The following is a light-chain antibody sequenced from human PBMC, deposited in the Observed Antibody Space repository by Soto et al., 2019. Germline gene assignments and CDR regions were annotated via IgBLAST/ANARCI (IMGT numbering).Light chain of an antibody. CDR3: QQYNNWPVT. Sequence: EIVMTQSPATLSVSPGERATLSCRASQSVSSNLAWYQQKPGQAPRLLIYVASTRATGTPARFSGSGSGTEFTLTISSLQSEDFAVYYCQQYNNWPVTFGGGTKVEIK. J-gene: IGKJ4*01. V-gene: IGKV3-15*01. CDR2: VAS. CDR1: QSVSSN.